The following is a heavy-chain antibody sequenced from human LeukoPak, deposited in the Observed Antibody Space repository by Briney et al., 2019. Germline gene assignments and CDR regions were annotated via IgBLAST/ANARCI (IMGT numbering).Heavy chain of an antibody. CDR2: ISPDSNHI. J-gene: IGHJ4*02. CDR3: TRLLLESSPPNDF. V-gene: IGHV3-21*01. D-gene: IGHD3-3*01. CDR1: GFAFSRYS. Sequence: GGSLRLSCAASGFAFSRYSMNWVRQAQGKGLEWVSSISPDSNHIYYADSVRGRFTMSRDDSQNSLHLRMNSLRADDTAVYYCTRLLLESSPPNDFWGQGTLVAVSS.